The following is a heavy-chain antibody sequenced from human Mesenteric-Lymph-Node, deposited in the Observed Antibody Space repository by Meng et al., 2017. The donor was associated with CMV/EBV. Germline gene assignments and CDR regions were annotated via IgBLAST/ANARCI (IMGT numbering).Heavy chain of an antibody. CDR3: TGDSVSNPNLDY. V-gene: IGHV3-66*01. CDR1: GFNVRDKY. CDR2: IYRGDNT. Sequence: VGGLVQTGGSLRLSCAASGFNVRDKYMSWVRQAPGKGLEWVCIIYRGDNTYYIDSVKDRFTVSRDNSKNTMYLQMNSLRVEDTAVYYCTGDSVSNPNLDYWGQGTLVTVSS. D-gene: IGHD3-10*01. J-gene: IGHJ4*02.